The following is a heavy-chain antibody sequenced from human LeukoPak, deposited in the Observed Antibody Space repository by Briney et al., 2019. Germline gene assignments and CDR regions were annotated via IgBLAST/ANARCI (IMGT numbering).Heavy chain of an antibody. V-gene: IGHV3-9*01. J-gene: IGHJ4*02. CDR1: GFTFDDYA. Sequence: QTGGSLRLSCAASGFTFDDYAMHWVRQAPGKGLEWVSGISWNSGSIGYADSVKGRFTISRDNAKNPLYLQMNSLRAEDTALYYCAKGLGYSNYLDYWGQGTLVTVSS. D-gene: IGHD4-11*01. CDR3: AKGLGYSNYLDY. CDR2: ISWNSGSI.